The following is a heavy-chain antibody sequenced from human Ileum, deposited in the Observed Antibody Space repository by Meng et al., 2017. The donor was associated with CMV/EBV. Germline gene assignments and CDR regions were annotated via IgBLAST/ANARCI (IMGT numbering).Heavy chain of an antibody. CDR1: GFTFSNAF. CDR3: TTDYCSGNSCYYDAFDI. D-gene: IGHD2-15*01. J-gene: IGHJ3*02. V-gene: IGHV3-15*01. CDR2: IKSKTDGEKT. Sequence: GESLKISCAASGFTFSNAFMTWVRQAPGKGLEWVGRIKSKTDGEKTDYAAPVKGRFTISRDDSEDTLYLQMNSLKTEDTAVYYCTTDYCSGNSCYYDAFDIWGQGTMVTVSS.